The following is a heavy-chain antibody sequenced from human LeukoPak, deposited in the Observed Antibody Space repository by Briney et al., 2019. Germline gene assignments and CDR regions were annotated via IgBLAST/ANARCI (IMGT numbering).Heavy chain of an antibody. CDR2: ISWNSGSI. D-gene: IGHD6-13*01. Sequence: PGGSLRLSCAASGFTFDDYAMHWVRQTPGKGLEWVSGISWNSGSIGYADSVKGRFTISRDNAKNSLYLQMNSLRAEDTAVYYCAKGAGNNSSWYYMDVWGKGTTVTVSS. V-gene: IGHV3-9*01. CDR1: GFTFDDYA. J-gene: IGHJ6*03. CDR3: AKGAGNNSSWYYMDV.